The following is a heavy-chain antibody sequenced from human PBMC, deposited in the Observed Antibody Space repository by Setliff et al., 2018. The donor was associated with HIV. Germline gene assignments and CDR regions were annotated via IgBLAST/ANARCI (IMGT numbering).Heavy chain of an antibody. CDR2: ISGSGTTT. Sequence: GSLRLSCAASGFTFDDYAVTWGRQAPGKGLDYVSAISGSGTTTYYADSVGGRFTISRDNSTNPVFLQMHSLRAEDTALYYCAKVMTLWFGASDSWGQGTRVTVSS. D-gene: IGHD3-10*01. CDR1: GFTFDDYA. J-gene: IGHJ4*02. V-gene: IGHV3-23*01. CDR3: AKVMTLWFGASDS.